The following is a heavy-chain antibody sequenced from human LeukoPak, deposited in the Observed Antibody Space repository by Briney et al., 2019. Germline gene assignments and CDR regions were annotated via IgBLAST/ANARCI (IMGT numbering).Heavy chain of an antibody. D-gene: IGHD2-2*01. CDR3: ARGPHCSTTSCYGYYYYGMDV. J-gene: IGHJ6*02. V-gene: IGHV4-39*07. CDR1: GGSISRSDYY. CDR2: INHSGST. Sequence: SETLSLTCTVSGGSISRSDYYWGWIRQPPGKGLEWIGEINHSGSTNYNPSLKSRVTISVDTSKNQCSLKLSSVTAADTAVYYCARGPHCSTTSCYGYYYYGMDVWGQGTTVTVSS.